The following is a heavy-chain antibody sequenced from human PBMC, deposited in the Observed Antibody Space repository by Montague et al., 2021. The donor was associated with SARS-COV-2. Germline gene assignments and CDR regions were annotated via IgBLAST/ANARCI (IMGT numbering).Heavy chain of an antibody. CDR1: GGSISSYY. Sequence: SETLSLTCTVSGGSISSYYWSWIRQPPGKGLEWIGYIYYSGSTNYNPSLKSRVTISVDTSKNQFSLKVRSVTAADTAVYYCARGDYYDSTGYYDYGGQGTLVTVSS. CDR3: ARGDYYDSTGYYDY. D-gene: IGHD3-22*01. V-gene: IGHV4-59*01. CDR2: IYYSGST. J-gene: IGHJ4*01.